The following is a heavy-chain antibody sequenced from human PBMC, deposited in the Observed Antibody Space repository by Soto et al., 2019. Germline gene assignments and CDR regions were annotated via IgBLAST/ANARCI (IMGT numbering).Heavy chain of an antibody. J-gene: IGHJ6*03. V-gene: IGHV1-2*04. CDR1: GYTFTGYY. CDR3: ARDVARTYYDFWSGPYPYYYMDV. CDR2: INPNSGGT. Sequence: GASVKVSCKASGYTFTGYYMHWVRQAPGQGLEWMGWINPNSGGTNYAQKFQGWVTMTRDTSISTAYMELSRLRSDDTAVYYCARDVARTYYDFWSGPYPYYYMDVWGKGTTVTVSS. D-gene: IGHD3-3*01.